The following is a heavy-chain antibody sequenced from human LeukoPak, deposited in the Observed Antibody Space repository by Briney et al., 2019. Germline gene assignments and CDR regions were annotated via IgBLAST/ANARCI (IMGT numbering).Heavy chain of an antibody. CDR1: GFTFSSYA. CDR2: ISGSGGST. Sequence: AGGSLRLSCAASGFTFSSYAMSWVRQAPGKGLEWVSAISGSGGSTYYADSVKGRFTISRDNSKNTLYLQMNGLRAEDTAVYYCAKRPYYDSSGYSNFDYWGQGTLVTVSS. V-gene: IGHV3-23*01. CDR3: AKRPYYDSSGYSNFDY. D-gene: IGHD3-22*01. J-gene: IGHJ4*02.